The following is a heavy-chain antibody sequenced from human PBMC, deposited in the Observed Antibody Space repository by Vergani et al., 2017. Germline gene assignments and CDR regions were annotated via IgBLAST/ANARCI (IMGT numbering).Heavy chain of an antibody. J-gene: IGHJ6*02. Sequence: QLQLQESGPGLVKPSQTLSLTCTVSGGSISSGGYYWSWIRQHPGKGLEWIGYIYYSGSTYYNPSLKSRVTISVDTSKNQFSLKLSSVTAADTAVYYCARGSLGMYYYGSGSSHYYYYGMDVWGQGTTVTVSS. V-gene: IGHV4-31*03. CDR1: GGSISSGGYY. D-gene: IGHD3-10*01. CDR2: IYYSGST. CDR3: ARGSLGMYYYGSGSSHYYYYGMDV.